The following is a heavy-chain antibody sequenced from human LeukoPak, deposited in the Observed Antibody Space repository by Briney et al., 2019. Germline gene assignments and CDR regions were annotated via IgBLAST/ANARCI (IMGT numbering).Heavy chain of an antibody. CDR3: AKDLYYYDSSGYRPGYHYGMDV. CDR2: ISYDGSNK. D-gene: IGHD3-22*01. Sequence: GGSLRLSCAASGFTFSSYGMHWVRQAPGKGLEWVAVISYDGSNKYYADSVKGRFTISRDNSKNTLYLQMNSLRAEDTAVYYCAKDLYYYDSSGYRPGYHYGMDVWGQGTTVTVSS. V-gene: IGHV3-30*18. J-gene: IGHJ6*02. CDR1: GFTFSSYG.